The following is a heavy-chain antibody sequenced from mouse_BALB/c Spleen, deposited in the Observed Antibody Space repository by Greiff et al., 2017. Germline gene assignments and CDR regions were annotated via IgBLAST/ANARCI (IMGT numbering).Heavy chain of an antibody. J-gene: IGHJ4*01. Sequence: DVMLVESGGGLVKPGGSLKLSCAASGFTFSDYYMYWVRQTPEKRLEWVATISDGGSYTYYPDSVKGRFTISRDNAKNNLYLQMSSLKSEDTAMYYCAREGSTMITTGYYAMDYWGQGTSVTVSS. CDR1: GFTFSDYY. CDR2: ISDGGSYT. CDR3: AREGSTMITTGYYAMDY. V-gene: IGHV5-4*02. D-gene: IGHD2-4*01.